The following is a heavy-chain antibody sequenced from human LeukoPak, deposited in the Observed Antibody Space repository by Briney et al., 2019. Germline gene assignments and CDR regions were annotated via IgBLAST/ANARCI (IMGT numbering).Heavy chain of an antibody. CDR3: AKGPASGDS. D-gene: IGHD3-10*01. Sequence: AASVNVSCKASGYSFSSYSISWVRQAPGQGLEWVAWMNPNSGNPAYAQEFQGRATVSGNISISTAYLELRSLKSEDTAVYYCAKGPASGDSWGQGTLATVSS. CDR2: MNPNSGNP. CDR1: GYSFSSYS. J-gene: IGHJ5*01. V-gene: IGHV1-8*03.